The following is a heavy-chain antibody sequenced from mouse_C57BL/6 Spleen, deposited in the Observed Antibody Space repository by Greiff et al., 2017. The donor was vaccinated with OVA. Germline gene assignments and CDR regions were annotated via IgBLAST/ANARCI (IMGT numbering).Heavy chain of an antibody. CDR2: IRLKSDNYAT. V-gene: IGHV6-3*01. CDR1: GFTFSNYW. J-gene: IGHJ1*03. CDR3: TDSNYRYFDV. Sequence: DVMLVESGGGLVQPGGSMKLSCVASGFTFSNYWMNWVRQSPEKGLEWVAQIRLKSDNYATHYAESVKGRFTISRDDSKSSVYLQMNNLRAEDTGIYYCTDSNYRYFDVWGTGTTVTVSS. D-gene: IGHD2-5*01.